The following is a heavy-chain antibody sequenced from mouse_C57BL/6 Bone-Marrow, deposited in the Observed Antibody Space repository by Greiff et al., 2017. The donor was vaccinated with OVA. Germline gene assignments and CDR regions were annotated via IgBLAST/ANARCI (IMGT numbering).Heavy chain of an antibody. V-gene: IGHV5-17*01. Sequence: DVMLVESGGGLVKPGGSLELSCAASGFTFSDYGMHWVRQAPEKGLEWVAYISSGSSTIYYADTVKGRFTISRDNAKNTLFLQMTSLRSEDTAMYYCARLYWYFDVWGTGTTVTVSS. CDR2: ISSGSSTI. J-gene: IGHJ1*03. CDR1: GFTFSDYG. CDR3: ARLYWYFDV.